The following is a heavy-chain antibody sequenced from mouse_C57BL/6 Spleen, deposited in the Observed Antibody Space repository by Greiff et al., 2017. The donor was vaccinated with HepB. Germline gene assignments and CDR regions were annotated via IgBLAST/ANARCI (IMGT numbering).Heavy chain of an antibody. D-gene: IGHD1-1*01. V-gene: IGHV1-26*01. CDR3: ARLDYGSSYEGADYYAMDY. CDR1: GYTFTDYY. CDR2: INPNNGGT. J-gene: IGHJ4*01. Sequence: EVQLQQSGPELVKPGASVKISCKASGYTFTDYYMNWVKQSHGKSLEWIGDINPNNGGTSYNQKFKGKATLTVDKSSSTAYMELRSLTSEDSAVYYCARLDYGSSYEGADYYAMDYWGQGTSVTVSS.